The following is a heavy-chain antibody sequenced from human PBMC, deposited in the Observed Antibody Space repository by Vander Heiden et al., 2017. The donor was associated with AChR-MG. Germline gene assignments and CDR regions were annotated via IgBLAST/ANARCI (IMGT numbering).Heavy chain of an antibody. CDR2: ITGSGDST. J-gene: IGHJ4*02. D-gene: IGHD3-16*01. Sequence: EVQLFESGGGLVQPGGSLRLSCAASGFPFTTYPMTWLRQAPGKGPEWVSAITGSGDSTSYADSVKGRFTISRDNSKDTLYLQMNSLRAEDTAVYYCAKVGWADYWGQGTLVTVSS. V-gene: IGHV3-23*01. CDR1: GFPFTTYP. CDR3: AKVGWADY.